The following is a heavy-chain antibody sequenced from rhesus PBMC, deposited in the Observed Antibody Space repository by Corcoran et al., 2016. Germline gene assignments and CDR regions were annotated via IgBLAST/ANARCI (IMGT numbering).Heavy chain of an antibody. J-gene: IGHJ2*01. Sequence: QVQLQESGPGLVKPSETLSLTCAVSGYSISRGSYWGWIRQPPGKGLEWIGVFYGSGGSNYLNPSLKSRVTLSVDTSKNQFSLKLSSGTAADTAVYYCARVGSSWSGWDTVGTEWYFDLWGPGTPITISS. CDR2: FYGSGGSN. CDR1: GYSISRGSY. D-gene: IGHD5-42*01. CDR3: ARVGSSWSGWDTVGTEWYFDL. V-gene: IGHV4S14*01.